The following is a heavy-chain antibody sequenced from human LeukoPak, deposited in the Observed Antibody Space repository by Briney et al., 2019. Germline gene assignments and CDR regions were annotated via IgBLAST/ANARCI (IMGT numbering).Heavy chain of an antibody. CDR2: IYSGGST. CDR1: GFTVSSNY. Sequence: GGSLRLSCAASGFTVSSNYMSWVRQAPGKGLEWVSVIYSGGSTYYADSVKGRFTISRDNSKNTLYLQMNSLRAEDTAVYYCASYTPVYYYDSSGYYYPPGYFDYWGQGTLATVSS. CDR3: ASYTPVYYYDSSGYYYPPGYFDY. D-gene: IGHD3-22*01. J-gene: IGHJ4*02. V-gene: IGHV3-66*01.